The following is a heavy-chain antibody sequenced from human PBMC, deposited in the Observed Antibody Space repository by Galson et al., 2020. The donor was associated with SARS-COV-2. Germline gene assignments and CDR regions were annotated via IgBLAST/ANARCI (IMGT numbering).Heavy chain of an antibody. CDR1: GYTFTSYG. D-gene: IGHD6-6*01. CDR3: ARDSKRLAPDSSSSGYHYYGMDV. V-gene: IGHV1-18*01. J-gene: IGHJ6*02. Sequence: GESLKISCKASGYTFTSYGISWVRQAPGQGLEWMGWISGYNGYTKYAQKLQGRVTMTTDTSTITAYMELSSLRSDDTAVYYCARDSKRLAPDSSSSGYHYYGMDVWGQGTTVTVSS. CDR2: ISGYNGYT.